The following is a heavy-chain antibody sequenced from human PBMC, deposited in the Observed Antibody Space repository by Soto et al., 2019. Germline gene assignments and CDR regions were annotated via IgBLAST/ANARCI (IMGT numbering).Heavy chain of an antibody. CDR1: GGSVSSGAYY. CDR3: ARARLRAVYAFDI. D-gene: IGHD5-12*01. Sequence: SLSLTCTVSGGSVSSGAYYWTWIRQRPGKGLEWIGYIYYSGSTYYSPSLKSRLSISLDTSKNQFSLRLSSVTAADTAMYYCARARLRAVYAFDIWGQGTMVTVSS. CDR2: IYYSGST. J-gene: IGHJ3*02. V-gene: IGHV4-31*03.